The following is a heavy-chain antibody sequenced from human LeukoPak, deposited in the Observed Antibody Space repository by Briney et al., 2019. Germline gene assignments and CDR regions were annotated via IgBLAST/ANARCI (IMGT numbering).Heavy chain of an antibody. J-gene: IGHJ4*02. CDR1: GDSISRSTDY. CDR3: ARHSWGYCRSTSCQFAN. D-gene: IGHD2-2*01. Sequence: SETLSVTCTVPGDSISRSTDYWGWIRQPPGKGLEWIGTVQQSGSTYYNPSLKSRVTLSIDRSRNQFSLRLNSVTAADTAIYCCARHSWGYCRSTSCQFANWGQGTLVTVSS. CDR2: VQQSGST. V-gene: IGHV4-39*01.